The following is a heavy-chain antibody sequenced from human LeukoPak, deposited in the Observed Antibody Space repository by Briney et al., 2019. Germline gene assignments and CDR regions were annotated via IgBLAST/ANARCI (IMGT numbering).Heavy chain of an antibody. Sequence: SETLSLTCTVSRGSISSYYWSWIRQPPGKGLEWIGYIYYSGSTNYNPSLKSRVTISVDTSKNQFSLKLSSVTAADTAVYYCARHPRLRGAFDIWGQGTMVTVSS. CDR1: RGSISSYY. J-gene: IGHJ3*02. CDR2: IYYSGST. CDR3: ARHPRLRGAFDI. V-gene: IGHV4-59*08.